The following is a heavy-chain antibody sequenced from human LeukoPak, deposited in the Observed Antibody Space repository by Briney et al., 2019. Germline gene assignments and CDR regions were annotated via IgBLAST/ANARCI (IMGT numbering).Heavy chain of an antibody. J-gene: IGHJ5*02. CDR3: ARYGRGYCSSTSCIENWFDP. V-gene: IGHV3-23*01. Sequence: PGGSLRLSCAASGSTFSSYAMSWVRQAPGRGLEWVSSIRRSGENTYYGDAVKGRFTISRDNAKNTVYLQMNSLRSDDTAVYYCARYGRGYCSSTSCIENWFDPWGQGTLVTVSS. D-gene: IGHD2-2*01. CDR1: GSTFSSYA. CDR2: IRRSGENT.